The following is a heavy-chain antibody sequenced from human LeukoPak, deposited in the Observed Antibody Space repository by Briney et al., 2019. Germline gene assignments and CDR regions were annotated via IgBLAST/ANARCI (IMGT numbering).Heavy chain of an antibody. CDR3: TTLTQSVPAAQLGNDY. D-gene: IGHD2-2*01. CDR1: GFTFSNAW. J-gene: IGHJ4*02. Sequence: GGSLRLSCAASGFTFSNAWMSWVRQAPGKGLEWVGRIKGKTDGATTDYAAPVKGRFTISRDDSKNTLYLQMNSLKTEDTAVYYCTTLTQSVPAAQLGNDYWGQGTRVTVSS. V-gene: IGHV3-15*01. CDR2: IKGKTDGATT.